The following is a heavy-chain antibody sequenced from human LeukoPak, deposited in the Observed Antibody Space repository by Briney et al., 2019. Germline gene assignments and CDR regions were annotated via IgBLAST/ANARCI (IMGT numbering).Heavy chain of an antibody. J-gene: IGHJ4*02. CDR2: ISSSGSTI. V-gene: IGHV3-11*01. CDR3: XXXXXRPRQLADY. CDR1: GFTFSDYY. Sequence: GGSLRLSCAASGFTFSDYYMSWIRQAPGKGLEWVSYISSSGSTIYYADSVKGRFTISRDNAKNSLYLQMNSLRAEDTAVYYCXXXXXRPRQLADYWGQGTLVTVSS. D-gene: IGHD6-6*01.